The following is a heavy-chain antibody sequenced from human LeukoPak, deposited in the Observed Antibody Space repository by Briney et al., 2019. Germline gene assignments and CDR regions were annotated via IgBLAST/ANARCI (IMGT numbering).Heavy chain of an antibody. Sequence: SETLSLTCAVYGGSFSGYYWSWIRQPAGKGLEWIGRIYTSGSTNYNPSLKSRVTMSVDTSKNQFSLKLSSVTAADTAVYYCARGVLRFLEWLPRYYFDYWGQGTLVTVSS. CDR1: GGSFSGYY. CDR3: ARGVLRFLEWLPRYYFDY. J-gene: IGHJ4*02. V-gene: IGHV4-59*10. CDR2: IYTSGST. D-gene: IGHD3-3*01.